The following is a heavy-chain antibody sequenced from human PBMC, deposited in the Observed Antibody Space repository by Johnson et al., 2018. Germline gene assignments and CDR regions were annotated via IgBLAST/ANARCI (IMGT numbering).Heavy chain of an antibody. CDR2: ISWNSDII. V-gene: IGHV3-43*01. CDR1: GFSFNDYT. CDR3: AKDGRVADYYYYMDV. Sequence: EVQLLESGGVVAQPGGSLRLSCAASGFSFNDYTMHWVRPAPGKGLAWVSLISWNSDIIYYADSVQGRFTISRDNSKNSLYLQRNSLRPEDTALYYCAKDGRVADYYYYMDVWGKGTTVTVSS. D-gene: IGHD2-15*01. J-gene: IGHJ6*03.